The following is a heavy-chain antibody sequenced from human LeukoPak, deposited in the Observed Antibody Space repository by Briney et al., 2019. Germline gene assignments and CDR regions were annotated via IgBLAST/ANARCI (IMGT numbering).Heavy chain of an antibody. CDR3: AKVGYGDYEPDY. J-gene: IGHJ4*02. Sequence: SETLSLTCTVSGGSISSSSYYWSWIRQPPGKGLEWIGEINHSGSTNYNPSLKSRVTISVDTSKNQFSLKLSSVTAADTAVYYCAKVGYGDYEPDYWGQGTLVTVSS. V-gene: IGHV4-39*07. CDR2: INHSGST. D-gene: IGHD4-17*01. CDR1: GGSISSSSYY.